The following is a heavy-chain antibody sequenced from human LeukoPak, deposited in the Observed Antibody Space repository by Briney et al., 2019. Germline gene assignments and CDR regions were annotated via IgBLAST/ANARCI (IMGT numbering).Heavy chain of an antibody. J-gene: IGHJ5*02. CDR2: ISSSSRYI. CDR3: ARRLGLGFGEYSNNWFDP. Sequence: GGSLRLSCAASGFTFSNYSMNWVRQAPGKGLEWVSSISSSSRYIYYADSVKGRFTISRDNAKNSLYLQMNSLRAEDTAVYYCARRLGLGFGEYSNNWFDPWGQGTLVTVSS. V-gene: IGHV3-21*01. D-gene: IGHD3-10*01. CDR1: GFTFSNYS.